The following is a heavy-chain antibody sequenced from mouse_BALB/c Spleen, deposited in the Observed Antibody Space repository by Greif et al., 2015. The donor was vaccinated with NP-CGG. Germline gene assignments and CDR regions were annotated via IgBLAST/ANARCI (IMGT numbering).Heavy chain of an antibody. CDR2: ISSGGSYT. CDR3: TRVYGNYGSYYAMDY. Sequence: EVKLVESGGGLVKPGGSLKLSCAASGFTFSSYTMSWVRQTPEKRLEWVATISSGGSYTYYPDSVKGRFTISRDNAKNTLYLQMSSLKSEDTAMYYCTRVYGNYGSYYAMDYWGQGTSVTVSS. J-gene: IGHJ4*01. D-gene: IGHD2-1*01. V-gene: IGHV5-6-4*01. CDR1: GFTFSSYT.